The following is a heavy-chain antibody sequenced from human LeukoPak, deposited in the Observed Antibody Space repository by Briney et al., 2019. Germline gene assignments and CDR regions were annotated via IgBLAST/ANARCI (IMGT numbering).Heavy chain of an antibody. CDR3: AKEDGDYDYYYYYMDV. J-gene: IGHJ6*03. V-gene: IGHV3-23*01. CDR2: ISGSGGST. D-gene: IGHD4-17*01. Sequence: GGSLRLSCAASGFTFSNYAMSWVRQAPGKGLEWVSGISGSGGSTYYADSVKGRFTISRDNSKNTLYLQMNSLRAEDTAVYYCAKEDGDYDYYYYYMDVWGKGTTVTVSS. CDR1: GFTFSNYA.